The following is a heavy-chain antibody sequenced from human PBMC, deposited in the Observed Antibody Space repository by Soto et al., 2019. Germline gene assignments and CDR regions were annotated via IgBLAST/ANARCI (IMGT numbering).Heavy chain of an antibody. CDR1: GGSISSGGYS. D-gene: IGHD3-10*01. J-gene: IGHJ6*02. V-gene: IGHV4-30-2*01. Sequence: SETLSLTCAVSGGSISSGGYSWSWIRQPPGKGLEWIGYIYHSGSTYYNPSLKSRFTISRDNAKNSLYLQMNSLRAEDTAVYYCARAGLWFGHAYYYYGMDVWGQGTTVTVSS. CDR3: ARAGLWFGHAYYYYGMDV. CDR2: IYHSGST.